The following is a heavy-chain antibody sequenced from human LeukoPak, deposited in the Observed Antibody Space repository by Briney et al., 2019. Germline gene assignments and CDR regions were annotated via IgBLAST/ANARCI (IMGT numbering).Heavy chain of an antibody. D-gene: IGHD5/OR15-5a*01. V-gene: IGHV3-21*04. Sequence: GGSLRLSCAASGFTFSSYSMNWVRQAPGKGLEWVSSISSSSYVYYADSVKGRFTISRDNSKNTLFLQMNSLRAEDTAIYYCAKKVGLVSAPLYYFDVWGQGTLVTVSS. CDR2: ISSSSYV. J-gene: IGHJ4*02. CDR3: AKKVGLVSAPLYYFDV. CDR1: GFTFSSYS.